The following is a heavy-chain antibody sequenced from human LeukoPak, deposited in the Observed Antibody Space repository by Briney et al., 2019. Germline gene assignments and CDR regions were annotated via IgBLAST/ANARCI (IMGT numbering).Heavy chain of an antibody. CDR1: GYTFTSYY. J-gene: IGHJ4*02. CDR2: INPNSGGT. V-gene: IGHV1-2*02. CDR3: ARDEPTYYYDSSGYYPFDY. Sequence: ASVKVSCKASGYTFTSYYMHWVRQAPGQGLEWMGWINPNSGGTNYAQKFQGRVTMTRDTSISTAYMELSRLRSDDTAVYYCARDEPTYYYDSSGYYPFDYWGQGTLVTVSS. D-gene: IGHD3-22*01.